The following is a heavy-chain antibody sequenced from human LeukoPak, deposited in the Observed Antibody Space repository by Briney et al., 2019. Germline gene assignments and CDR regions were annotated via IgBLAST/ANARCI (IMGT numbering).Heavy chain of an antibody. Sequence: GGSLRLSCTASGCTFSASWMSWVRQALGKGLEWVANIKEDGNEKCYVDSVKGRFTISRDNAKNSLYLQMNSLRAEDTAVYYCVKDRLRFSYWGQGTLVTVSS. CDR1: GCTFSASW. V-gene: IGHV3-7*03. J-gene: IGHJ4*02. CDR2: IKEDGNEK. CDR3: VKDRLRFSY. D-gene: IGHD3-16*01.